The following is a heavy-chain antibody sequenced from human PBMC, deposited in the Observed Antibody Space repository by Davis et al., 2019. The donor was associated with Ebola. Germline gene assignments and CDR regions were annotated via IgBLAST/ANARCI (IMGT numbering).Heavy chain of an antibody. J-gene: IGHJ2*01. V-gene: IGHV3-74*01. D-gene: IGHD6-6*01. Sequence: PGGSLRLSCAASAFTFSNYWTYWVRQAPGEGLMCVSRINSDGTFTTYADSVKGRFTISRDNAKNTLYLQMNSLRAEDTAVYYCARVLAARPWYFDLWGRGTLVTVSS. CDR1: AFTFSNYW. CDR2: INSDGTFT. CDR3: ARVLAARPWYFDL.